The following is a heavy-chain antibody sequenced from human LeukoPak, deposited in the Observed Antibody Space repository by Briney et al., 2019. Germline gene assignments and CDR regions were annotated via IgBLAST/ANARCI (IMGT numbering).Heavy chain of an antibody. J-gene: IGHJ4*02. CDR1: GFTFSSYR. CDR3: ARADYYDSSGYSFDY. V-gene: IGHV3-21*01. D-gene: IGHD3-22*01. CDR2: ISSSSSYI. Sequence: GGSLRLSCAASGFTFSSYRMNWVRQAPGKGLEWVSSISSSSSYIYYADSVKGRFTISRDNAKNSLYLQMNSLRAEDTAVYYCARADYYDSSGYSFDYWGQGTLVTVSS.